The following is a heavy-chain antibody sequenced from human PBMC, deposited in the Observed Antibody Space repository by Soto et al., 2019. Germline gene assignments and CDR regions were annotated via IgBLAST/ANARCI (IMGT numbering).Heavy chain of an antibody. Sequence: SETLSLTCTVSGGSISSGGYYWSWIRQHPGKGLEWIGYIYYSGSTYYNPSLKSRVTISVDTSKNQFSLKLSSVTAADTAVYYCARASSIAARPLHVWFDPWGQGTLVTVSS. V-gene: IGHV4-31*03. CDR3: ARASSIAARPLHVWFDP. CDR1: GGSISSGGYY. J-gene: IGHJ5*02. CDR2: IYYSGST. D-gene: IGHD6-6*01.